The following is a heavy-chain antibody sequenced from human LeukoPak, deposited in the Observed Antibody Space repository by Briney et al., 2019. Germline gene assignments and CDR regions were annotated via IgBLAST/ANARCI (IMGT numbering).Heavy chain of an antibody. CDR3: AKDYCRDGNCPFPFLDS. CDR2: ITGTGGR. D-gene: IGHD2-15*01. CDR1: GFTLTNHG. V-gene: IGHV3-23*01. J-gene: IGHJ4*02. Sequence: GGSLRLSCAVSGFTLTNHGVSWVRQAPGKGLEWVSIITGTGGRYYGDSVKGRFILSRDNSKNTVYMRRSSLRAEDTATYYCAKDYCRDGNCPFPFLDSWGQGTLVTVSS.